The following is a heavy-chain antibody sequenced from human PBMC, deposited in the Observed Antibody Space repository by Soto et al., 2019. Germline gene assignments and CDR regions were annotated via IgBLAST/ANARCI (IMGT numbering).Heavy chain of an antibody. CDR1: GYTFTSYG. J-gene: IGHJ4*02. V-gene: IGHV1-18*01. D-gene: IGHD3-10*01. CDR2: ISAYNGNT. Sequence: GASVKVSCKASGYTFTSYGISWVRQAPGQGLEWMGWISAYNGNTNYAQKLQGRVTMTTDTSTSTAYMELRSLRSDDTAVYYCARDSDYYGSGSYTFAYWGQGTLVTVSS. CDR3: ARDSDYYGSGSYTFAY.